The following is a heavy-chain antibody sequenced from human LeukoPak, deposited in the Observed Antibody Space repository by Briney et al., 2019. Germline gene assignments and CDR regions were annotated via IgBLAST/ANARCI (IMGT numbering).Heavy chain of an antibody. D-gene: IGHD1-26*01. CDR1: GGSFSGDY. Sequence: KPSETLSLTCAVYGGSFSGDYWSWIRQPPGKGLEWIGEINHSGSTNYNPSLKSRVTISVDTSKNQFSLKLSSVTAADTAVYYCATEEDSGSRGWFDPWGQGTLVTVSS. V-gene: IGHV4-34*01. CDR3: ATEEDSGSRGWFDP. J-gene: IGHJ5*02. CDR2: INHSGST.